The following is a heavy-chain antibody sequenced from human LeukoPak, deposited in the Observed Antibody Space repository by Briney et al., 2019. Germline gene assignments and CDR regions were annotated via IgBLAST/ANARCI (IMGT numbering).Heavy chain of an antibody. J-gene: IGHJ4*02. V-gene: IGHV4-4*07. CDR3: ARSLSPASDKTYYFDY. CDR1: GGSISSYY. CDR2: IYTSGST. Sequence: SETLSHTCTVSGGSISSYYWSWIRQPAGKGLEWIGRIYTSGSTNYNPSLKSRVTMSVDTSKNQFSLKLSSVTAADTAVYYCARSLSPASDKTYYFDYWGQGTLVTVSS. D-gene: IGHD3-16*02.